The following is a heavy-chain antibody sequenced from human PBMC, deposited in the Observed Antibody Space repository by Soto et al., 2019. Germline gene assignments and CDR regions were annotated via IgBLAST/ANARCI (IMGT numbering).Heavy chain of an antibody. CDR2: IWYDGSNK. V-gene: IGHV3-33*01. D-gene: IGHD2-15*01. CDR1: GFTFSSYG. J-gene: IGHJ4*02. CDR3: ARVGGSWTVDY. Sequence: QVQLVESGGGVVQPGRSLRLSCAASGFTFSSYGMHWVRQAPGKGLEWVAVIWYDGSNKYYADSVKGRFTISRDNSKNTLYLQMNSLRAEDTAVYYCARVGGSWTVDYWGQGTLVTVSS.